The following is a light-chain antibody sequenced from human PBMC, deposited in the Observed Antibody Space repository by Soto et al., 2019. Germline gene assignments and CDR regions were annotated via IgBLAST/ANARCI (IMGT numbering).Light chain of an antibody. CDR1: SSDIGDYNY. CDR2: DVN. Sequence: QSLLTQPASVSGSPGQSITISCTGTSSDIGDYNYVSWYQQHPGKAPKLTIYDVNTRPSGVSNRFSGSKSGNTASLTISDLQAEDEADYYCSSYTPSGTGLFGTGTKVTVL. V-gene: IGLV2-14*03. J-gene: IGLJ1*01. CDR3: SSYTPSGTGL.